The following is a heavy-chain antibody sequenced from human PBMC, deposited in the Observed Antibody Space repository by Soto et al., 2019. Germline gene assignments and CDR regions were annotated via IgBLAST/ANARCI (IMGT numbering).Heavy chain of an antibody. Sequence: QVQLQESGPGLVKPSQTLSLTCTVSGGSITSGGHYWSWISQHPGKGLEWIGYIYYSGSTYYNPSLKSRVTISIDTSMNQFFLKVRSVTVADTAVYYCARDQGGITISGVPYGMDVWGQGTTVTVSS. CDR2: IYYSGST. CDR3: ARDQGGITISGVPYGMDV. D-gene: IGHD3-3*01. CDR1: GGSITSGGHY. V-gene: IGHV4-31*03. J-gene: IGHJ6*02.